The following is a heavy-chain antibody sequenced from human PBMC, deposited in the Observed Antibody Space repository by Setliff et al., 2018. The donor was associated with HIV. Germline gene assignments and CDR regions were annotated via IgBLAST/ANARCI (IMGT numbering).Heavy chain of an antibody. CDR3: ARLYYYGSGNYNDAFDI. J-gene: IGHJ3*02. CDR2: IYTSGST. V-gene: IGHV4-61*02. D-gene: IGHD3-10*01. CDR1: GGSISSGSSY. Sequence: SETLSLTCTVSGGSISSGSSYWTWIRQPAGKGLEWIGRIYTSGSTNYNPSLKSRVTISVDTSKHQFSLRLSSVTAADTAVYYCARLYYYGSGNYNDAFDIWGQGTMVTVSS.